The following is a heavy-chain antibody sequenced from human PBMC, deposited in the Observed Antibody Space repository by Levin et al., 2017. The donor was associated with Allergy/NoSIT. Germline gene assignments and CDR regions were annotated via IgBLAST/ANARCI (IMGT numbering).Heavy chain of an antibody. V-gene: IGHV3-23*01. CDR1: GFTFSNYG. J-gene: IGHJ4*02. D-gene: IGHD2/OR15-2a*01. Sequence: PGGSLRLSCAASGFTFSNYGMTWVRQAPGKGLEWVSTIKASGNTYYADSVRGRFTISRDSSKDTLYLQMSSLRAEDTAVYYCARPRRECSGNTCYVNFDCWGQGTLVTVSP. CDR3: ARPRRECSGNTCYVNFDC. CDR2: IKASGNT.